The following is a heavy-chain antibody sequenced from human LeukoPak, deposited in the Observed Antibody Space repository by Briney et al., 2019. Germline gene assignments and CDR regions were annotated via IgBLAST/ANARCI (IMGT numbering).Heavy chain of an antibody. D-gene: IGHD2-21*02. CDR1: GYSFISYT. Sequence: ASVQVSCKASGYSFISYTMHWVRQAPAQRLEWMGWINADNGKTKYSQKFQGRVTLTSDTSASTAYMELSSLRSEDTAVYYCARARVVTDTRGLDAFDIWGQGTMVTVSS. CDR3: ARARVVTDTRGLDAFDI. CDR2: INADNGKT. J-gene: IGHJ3*02. V-gene: IGHV1-3*01.